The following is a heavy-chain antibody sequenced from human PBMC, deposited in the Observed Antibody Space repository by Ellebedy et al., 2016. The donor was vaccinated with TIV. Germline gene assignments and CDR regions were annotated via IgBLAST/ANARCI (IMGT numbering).Heavy chain of an antibody. CDR2: SYYIGTT. CDR1: GGSVSSGSHY. D-gene: IGHD1-26*01. J-gene: IGHJ6*02. Sequence: SETLSLTCTVSGGSVSSGSHYWNWIRQPPGTGLEWIGYSYYIGTTSYNPSLKSQVTISEDMSKNQFSLRLTSVTAADTAVYYCAGGSFTPYGMDVWGRGTTIIVSS. CDR3: AGGSFTPYGMDV. V-gene: IGHV4-61*01.